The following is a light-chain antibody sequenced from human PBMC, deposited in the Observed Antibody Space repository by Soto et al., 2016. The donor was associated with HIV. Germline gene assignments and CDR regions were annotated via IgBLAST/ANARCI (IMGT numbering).Light chain of an antibody. J-gene: IGKJ4*01. Sequence: DIVMTQSPLSLPVTPGEPASISCRSSQSLLHSNGYNYLDWYLQKPGQSPQLLIYLGSNRASGVPDRFSGSGSGTDFTLKISRVEAEDVGVYYCMQALQTPTFGGGTEEEIK. CDR1: QSLLHSNGYNY. V-gene: IGKV2-28*01. CDR3: MQALQTPT. CDR2: LGS.